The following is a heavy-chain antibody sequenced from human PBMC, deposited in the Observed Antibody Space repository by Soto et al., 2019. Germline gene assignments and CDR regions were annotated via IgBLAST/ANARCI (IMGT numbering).Heavy chain of an antibody. J-gene: IGHJ3*02. CDR2: INPSSGGT. V-gene: IGHV1-2*02. CDR1: GYTFTGYY. CDR3: ARENDYGCKGDAFDI. D-gene: IGHD4-17*01. Sequence: GCAVKVSCKASGYTFTGYYMHWVRQAPGQGLEWMGWINPSSGGTNYAQKFQGRVTMTRDTSISTAYMELSRLRSDDTAVYYCARENDYGCKGDAFDIWGQGTMVTVSS.